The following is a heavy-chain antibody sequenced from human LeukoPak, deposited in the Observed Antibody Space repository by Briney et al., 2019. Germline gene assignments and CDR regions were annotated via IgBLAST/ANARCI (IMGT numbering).Heavy chain of an antibody. CDR1: GFTFSSYW. CDR2: IKQDGSEK. V-gene: IGHV3-7*01. CDR3: ARDRIRITMVRGPLMWFDP. J-gene: IGHJ5*02. D-gene: IGHD3-10*01. Sequence: GGSLRLSCAASGFTFSSYWMSWVRQVPGKGLEWVANIKQDGSEKYYVDSVKGRFTISRDNAKNSLYLQMNSLRAEDTAVYYCARDRIRITMVRGPLMWFDPWGQGTLVTVSS.